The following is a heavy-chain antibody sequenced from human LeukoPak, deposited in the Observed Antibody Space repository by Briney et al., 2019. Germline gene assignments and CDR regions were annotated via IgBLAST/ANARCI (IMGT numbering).Heavy chain of an antibody. CDR1: GYTFTIYA. CDR3: ARGYCSSTSCYLGSTY. D-gene: IGHD2-2*01. Sequence: ASVKVSFKASGYTFTIYAMHWVRQAPGQRLEWMGWTNAGNGNTKYSQKFQGRVTITRDTSASTAYMELSSLRSEDTAVYYCARGYCSSTSCYLGSTYWGQGTPVTVSS. J-gene: IGHJ4*02. V-gene: IGHV1-3*01. CDR2: TNAGNGNT.